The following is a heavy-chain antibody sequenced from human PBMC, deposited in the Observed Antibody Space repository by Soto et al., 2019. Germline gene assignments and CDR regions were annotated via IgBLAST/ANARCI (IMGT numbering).Heavy chain of an antibody. J-gene: IGHJ4*02. V-gene: IGHV4-39*01. CDR3: ARHPGYAVPTVYATHYFNY. CDR1: GDSISSDNYY. CDR2: IYYTGST. Sequence: QLQLQESGPGLVKPSETLSLTCTVSGDSISSDNYYCGWIRQPPGKGLEWIGSIYYTGSTYYNPSLQSRVTMSVDTSKSQFPLKLSSVTAADTAVYYCARHPGYAVPTVYATHYFNYWGQGILVTVST. D-gene: IGHD2-8*01.